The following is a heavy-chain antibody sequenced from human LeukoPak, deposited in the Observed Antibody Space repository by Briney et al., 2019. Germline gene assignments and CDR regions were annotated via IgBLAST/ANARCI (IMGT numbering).Heavy chain of an antibody. CDR2: IYYSGST. CDR1: GSISSYY. D-gene: IGHD4-17*01. Sequence: SETLSLTCTVSGSISSYYWSWIRQPPGKGLEWIGYIYYSGSTNYNPSLKSRVTISVDTSKNQFSLKLSSVTAADTAVYYCAQIKLGDYGAWYFDLWGRGTLVTVSS. J-gene: IGHJ2*01. V-gene: IGHV4-59*08. CDR3: AQIKLGDYGAWYFDL.